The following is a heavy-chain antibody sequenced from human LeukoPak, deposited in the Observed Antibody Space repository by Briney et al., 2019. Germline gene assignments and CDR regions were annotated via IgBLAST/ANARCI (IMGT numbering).Heavy chain of an antibody. CDR3: ARDGYAYYYGMDV. V-gene: IGHV1-69*04. CDR1: GGTFSSYA. Sequence: ASVKVSCKASGGTFSSYAISWVRQAPGQGLEWMGRIIPILGIANYAQKFQGRVTITADKSTSTAYMELSSLRSEDTAVYYCARDGYAYYYGMDVWGQGTTVTVSS. CDR2: IIPILGIA. J-gene: IGHJ6*02. D-gene: IGHD5-12*01.